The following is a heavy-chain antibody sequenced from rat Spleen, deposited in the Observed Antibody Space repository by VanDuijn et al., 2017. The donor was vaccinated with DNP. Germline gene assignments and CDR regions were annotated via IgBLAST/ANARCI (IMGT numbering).Heavy chain of an antibody. Sequence: EVQLVESGGGVVQPGKSLKLSCAASGFSFSDSAMAWVRRAPTKGLEWVSYISYDGGSTYYGDSVKGRFTISRDNAKSTLYLQMNSLRSEDMATYYCVRWYNSGYYFDYWGQGVMVTVSS. CDR3: VRWYNSGYYFDY. V-gene: IGHV5-22*01. CDR2: ISYDGGST. D-gene: IGHD4-3*01. J-gene: IGHJ2*01. CDR1: GFSFSDSA.